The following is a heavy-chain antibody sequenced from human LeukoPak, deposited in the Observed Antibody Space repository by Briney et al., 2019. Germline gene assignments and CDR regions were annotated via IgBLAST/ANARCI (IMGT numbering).Heavy chain of an antibody. V-gene: IGHV5-51*01. CDR2: IYPDDSDT. J-gene: IGHJ5*02. CDR1: GYSFTTYW. CDR3: VRQRGASGTINHFDP. Sequence: GESLKIACKTSGYSFTTYWIGWVRQMPGTGLEWVGAIYPDDSDTRYSPSFQGQVVISADRSIRTAYLQWNTLKTSDTAMYYCVRQRGASGTINHFDPWGQGTLVTVSS. D-gene: IGHD3-10*01.